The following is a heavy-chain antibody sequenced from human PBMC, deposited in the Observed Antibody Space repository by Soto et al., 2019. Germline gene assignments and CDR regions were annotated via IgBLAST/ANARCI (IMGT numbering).Heavy chain of an antibody. CDR1: GFTFSSYG. CDR2: IWYDGSNK. CDR3: ARDLTGIRRGALDY. Sequence: GGSLRLSCAASGFTFSSYGMHWVRQAPGKGLEWVAVIWYDGSNKYYADSVKGRFTISRDNSKNTLYLQMNSLRAEDTAVYYCARDLTGIRRGALDYWGQGTLVTGSS. V-gene: IGHV3-33*01. J-gene: IGHJ4*02. D-gene: IGHD1-26*01.